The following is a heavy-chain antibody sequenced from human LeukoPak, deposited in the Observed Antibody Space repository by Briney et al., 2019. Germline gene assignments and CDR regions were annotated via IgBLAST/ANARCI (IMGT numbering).Heavy chain of an antibody. J-gene: IGHJ4*02. Sequence: LSGGSLRLSCAASGFTFSSYAMSWVRQAPGKGLEWVSAISGSGGSTYYADSVKGRFTISRDNSKNTLYLQMNSLRAEDTAVYYCAKCPYCSSTSCYHYYFDYWGQGTLVTVSS. CDR2: ISGSGGST. V-gene: IGHV3-23*01. CDR1: GFTFSSYA. CDR3: AKCPYCSSTSCYHYYFDY. D-gene: IGHD2-2*01.